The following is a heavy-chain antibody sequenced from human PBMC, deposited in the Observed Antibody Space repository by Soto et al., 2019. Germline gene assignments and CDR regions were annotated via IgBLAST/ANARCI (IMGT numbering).Heavy chain of an antibody. V-gene: IGHV4-61*01. CDR3: ARLHIVVVVAATGYGMDV. CDR2: IYYSGST. D-gene: IGHD2-15*01. CDR1: GGSVSSGSYY. Sequence: SETLSLTCTVSGGSVSSGSYYWSWIRQPPGKGLEWIGYIYYSGSTNYNPSLKSRVTISVDTSKNQFSLKLSSVTAADTAVYYCARLHIVVVVAATGYGMDVWGQGTTVTVSS. J-gene: IGHJ6*02.